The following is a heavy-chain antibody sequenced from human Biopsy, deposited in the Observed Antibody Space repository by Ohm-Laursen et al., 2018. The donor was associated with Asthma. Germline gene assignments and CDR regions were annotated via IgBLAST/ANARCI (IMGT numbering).Heavy chain of an antibody. V-gene: IGHV3-30*03. CDR2: IAWDGINS. Sequence: SLRLSCAASGFTFSIYGMHWVRQAPGKGLEWVAFIAWDGINSYYADSVKGRFTISRDNSRNTLYLQKNSLRADDTAVYYCARAGESDLVGGLDVWGQGTTDIVS. J-gene: IGHJ6*02. CDR3: ARAGESDLVGGLDV. CDR1: GFTFSIYG. D-gene: IGHD2-21*01.